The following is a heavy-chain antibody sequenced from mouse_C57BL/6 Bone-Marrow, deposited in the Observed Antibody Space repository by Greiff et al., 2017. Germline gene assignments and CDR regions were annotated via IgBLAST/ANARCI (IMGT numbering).Heavy chain of an antibody. J-gene: IGHJ2*01. CDR3: AGDSSGLDY. CDR1: GYTFTSYW. Sequence: QVQLQQPGAELVRPGTSVKLSCKASGYTFTSYWMHWVKQRPGQGLEWIGVIDPSDSYTNYNQKFKGKATLTVDTSSSTAYMQLSSLTSEDSAVYYCAGDSSGLDYWGENTPLTESS. V-gene: IGHV1-59*01. CDR2: IDPSDSYT. D-gene: IGHD3-2*01.